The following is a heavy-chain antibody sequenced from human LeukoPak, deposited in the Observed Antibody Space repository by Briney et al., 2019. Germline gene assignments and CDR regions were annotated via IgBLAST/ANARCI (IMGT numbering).Heavy chain of an antibody. CDR1: GFTFSSYW. CDR2: IKQDGSER. CDR3: ARSDYGDY. Sequence: GGSLRLSCAASGFTFSSYWMSWVCQAPGKGLERVANIKQDGSERYYVDSVKGRFTISRDNAKNSLYLQMNSLRAEDTAVYYCARSDYGDYWGQGALVTVSS. J-gene: IGHJ4*02. V-gene: IGHV3-7*01.